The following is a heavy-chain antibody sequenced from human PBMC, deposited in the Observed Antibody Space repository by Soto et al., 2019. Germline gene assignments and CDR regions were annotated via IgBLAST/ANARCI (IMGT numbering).Heavy chain of an antibody. CDR1: GFTFSSYA. Sequence: PGGSLRLSCAASGFTFSSYAMSWVRQAPGKGLEWVSAISGSGGSTYYADSVKGRFTISRNNSKNTLYLQMNSLRAEDTAVYYCAKGLRYFDWPEGYGMDVWGQGTTVTVSS. CDR3: AKGLRYFDWPEGYGMDV. J-gene: IGHJ6*02. D-gene: IGHD3-9*01. V-gene: IGHV3-23*01. CDR2: ISGSGGST.